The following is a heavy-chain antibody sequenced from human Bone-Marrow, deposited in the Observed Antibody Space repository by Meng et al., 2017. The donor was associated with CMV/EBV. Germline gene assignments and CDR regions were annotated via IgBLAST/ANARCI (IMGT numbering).Heavy chain of an antibody. D-gene: IGHD3-10*01. Sequence: GESLKISCAASGFTFSSYSMNWVRQAPGKGLEWVSSISGSSSYIYYADSVKGRFTISRDNSKNTLYLQMNSLRAEDTAVYYCARGTYYYGSGSYYMGGDGYFDDWGQGTLVTVSS. CDR3: ARGTYYYGSGSYYMGGDGYFDD. J-gene: IGHJ4*02. CDR2: ISGSSSYI. V-gene: IGHV3-21*01. CDR1: GFTFSSYS.